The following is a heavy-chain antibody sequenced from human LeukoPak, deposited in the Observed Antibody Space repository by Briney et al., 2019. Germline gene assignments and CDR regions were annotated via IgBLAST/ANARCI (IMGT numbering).Heavy chain of an antibody. V-gene: IGHV3-64*01. CDR1: GFTFSSYA. Sequence: GGSLRLSCAASGFTFSSYAMHWVRQAPGKGLEYVSAISNNGGSTYYANSVKGRFTISRDNSKNTLYLQMGSLRAEDMAVYYCAREGVYDSSGYPLGYWGQGTLVTVSS. D-gene: IGHD3-22*01. CDR2: ISNNGGST. CDR3: AREGVYDSSGYPLGY. J-gene: IGHJ4*02.